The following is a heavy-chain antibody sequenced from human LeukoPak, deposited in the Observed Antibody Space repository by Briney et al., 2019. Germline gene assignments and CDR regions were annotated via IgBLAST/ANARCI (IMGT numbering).Heavy chain of an antibody. CDR2: ISGSGGST. CDR1: GLTPSGYA. J-gene: IGHJ3*02. V-gene: IGHV3-23*01. CDR3: AKAYDFCSGSANAFDI. D-gene: IGHD3-3*01. Sequence: GTLRLSSAPSGLTPSGYAMSSGSHAPGKGVGWGLAISGSGGSTYYADSVKGRFTISRDNSKNTLYLQMNSLRAEDTAVYYCAKAYDFCSGSANAFDIWGQGTMVTVSS.